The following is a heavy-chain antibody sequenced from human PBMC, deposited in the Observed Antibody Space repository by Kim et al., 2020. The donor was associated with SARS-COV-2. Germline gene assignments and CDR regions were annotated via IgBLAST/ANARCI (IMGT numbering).Heavy chain of an antibody. CDR3: ARAQAIFGVVNQFDY. CDR1: GGSINSGGYY. V-gene: IGHV4-31*03. CDR2: IYYSGST. D-gene: IGHD3-3*01. J-gene: IGHJ4*02. Sequence: SETLSLTCTVSGGSINSGGYYWSWIRQHPGKGLEWIGYIYYSGSTYYNPSLKSRVTISVDTSKNQFSLKLSSVTAADTAVYYCARAQAIFGVVNQFDYWGQGTLVTVSS.